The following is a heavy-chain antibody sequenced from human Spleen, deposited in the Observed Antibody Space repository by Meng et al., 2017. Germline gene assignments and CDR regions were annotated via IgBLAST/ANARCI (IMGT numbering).Heavy chain of an antibody. CDR3: ARGSNYYDSSGYYRKAFDI. Sequence: SETLSLTCTVSGASISSGGYYWRWIRQHPGKGLEWIASIYDSGSTFYNPSLTSRVTISVDRSKKYFSLRLNSVTAADTAVYYCARGSNYYDSSGYYRKAFDIWGQGTRVTVSS. V-gene: IGHV4-31*03. J-gene: IGHJ3*02. D-gene: IGHD3-22*01. CDR2: IYDSGST. CDR1: GASISSGGYY.